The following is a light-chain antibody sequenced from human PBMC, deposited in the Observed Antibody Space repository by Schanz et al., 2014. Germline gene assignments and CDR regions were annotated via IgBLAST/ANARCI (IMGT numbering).Light chain of an antibody. V-gene: IGLV2-8*01. Sequence: QSALTQPPSASGSPGQSVTISCTGTSTDIGNFDYVSWYQQHPGKAPKLIIYEVNRRPSGVPDRFSGSKSGNTASLTISGLQAEDEADYYCCSYAGNYTRVFGGGTKLTVL. J-gene: IGLJ2*01. CDR1: STDIGNFDY. CDR3: CSYAGNYTRV. CDR2: EVN.